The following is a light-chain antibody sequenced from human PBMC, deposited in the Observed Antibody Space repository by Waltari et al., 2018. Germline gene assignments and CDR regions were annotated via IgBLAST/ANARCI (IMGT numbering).Light chain of an antibody. Sequence: QSALTQPASVSGSPGQSITISCTGTSSDVGGYNYVSWYQHHPGKAPKRMIYDVSKRPSGVSNRFSGSKSVNPASLTISGLQAEDEADDYCSSYTSSSVYVFGTGTKVTVL. CDR2: DVS. J-gene: IGLJ1*01. CDR1: SSDVGGYNY. CDR3: SSYTSSSVYV. V-gene: IGLV2-14*03.